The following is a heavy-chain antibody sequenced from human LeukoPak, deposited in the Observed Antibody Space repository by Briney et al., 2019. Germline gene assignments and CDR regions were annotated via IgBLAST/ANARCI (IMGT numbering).Heavy chain of an antibody. CDR3: ARWRTSNWSEFDY. V-gene: IGHV3-7*05. Sequence: GGSLRLSCAASGFXFSSHWVAWLRQAPEKGLEWVANIKQDGSEIYYVDSVKGRFTISRDNAKNSLYLQMNSLRAEDTAVYFCARWRTSNWSEFDYWGQGTLVTVSS. CDR1: GFXFSSHW. D-gene: IGHD6-13*01. J-gene: IGHJ4*02. CDR2: IKQDGSEI.